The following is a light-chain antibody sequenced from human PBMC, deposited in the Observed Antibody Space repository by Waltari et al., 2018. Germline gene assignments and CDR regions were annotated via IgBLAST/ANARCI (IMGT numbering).Light chain of an antibody. V-gene: IGKV3-20*01. Sequence: EIMLTQSPGTLSLSPGERATLSCRASQSISRFLAWYQQIPGQAPGLLIYDASTRATGIPDRFSGSGSGTDFSLIISRLEPEDIAVYYCQKYGSLPATFGQGTKVEIK. CDR1: QSISRF. CDR3: QKYGSLPAT. J-gene: IGKJ1*01. CDR2: DAS.